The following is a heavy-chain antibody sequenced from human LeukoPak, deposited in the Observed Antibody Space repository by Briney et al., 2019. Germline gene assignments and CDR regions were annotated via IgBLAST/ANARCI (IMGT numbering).Heavy chain of an antibody. Sequence: PSETLSLTCTVSGGSISSYYWSWIRQPPGKGLEWIGYIYYSGSTNYNPSLKSRVTISVDTSKNQFSLKLSSVTAADTAVYYCARFMGVTTSGSWGQGTLVTVSS. D-gene: IGHD6-25*01. J-gene: IGHJ5*02. CDR1: GGSISSYY. CDR3: ARFMGVTTSGS. CDR2: IYYSGST. V-gene: IGHV4-59*08.